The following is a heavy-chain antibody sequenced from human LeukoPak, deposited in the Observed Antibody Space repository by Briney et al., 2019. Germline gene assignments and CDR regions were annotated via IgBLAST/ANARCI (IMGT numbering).Heavy chain of an antibody. Sequence: ASETLSLTCTVSGGSISSYYWSWIRQPPGRGLEWIGYIYYSGSTNYNPSLKSRVTISVDTSKNQFSLKLSSVTAANTAVYYCARVTLVRGVIWDTYGMDAWGKGTTVTVSS. CDR1: GGSISSYY. V-gene: IGHV4-59*01. D-gene: IGHD3-10*01. CDR3: ARVTLVRGVIWDTYGMDA. CDR2: IYYSGST. J-gene: IGHJ6*04.